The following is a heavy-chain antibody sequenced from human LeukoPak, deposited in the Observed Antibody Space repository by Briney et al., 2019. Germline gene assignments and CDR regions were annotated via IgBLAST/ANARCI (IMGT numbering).Heavy chain of an antibody. Sequence: PGGSLRLSCAASGFTLSSYGMHWVRQAPGKGLEWVAFIRYDGSNKYYADSVKGRFTISRDNSKNTLYLQMNSLRAEDTAVYYCAKGVIGYDSDAFDIWGQGTMVTVSS. V-gene: IGHV3-30*02. J-gene: IGHJ3*02. CDR3: AKGVIGYDSDAFDI. CDR1: GFTLSSYG. CDR2: IRYDGSNK. D-gene: IGHD5-12*01.